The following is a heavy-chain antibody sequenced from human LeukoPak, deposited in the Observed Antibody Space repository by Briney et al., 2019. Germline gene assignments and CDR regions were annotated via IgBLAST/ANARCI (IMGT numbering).Heavy chain of an antibody. D-gene: IGHD3-16*01. CDR1: GYTFTSYY. CDR2: INPSGGST. Sequence: ASVKVSCKASGYTFTSYYMHWVRQAPGQGLEWMGIINPSGGSTSYAQKFQGRVTMTRDTSTSTVYMELSSLRSDDTAVYYCARVRAFKNYDYSLSDYWGQGTLVTVSS. V-gene: IGHV1-46*01. J-gene: IGHJ4*02. CDR3: ARVRAFKNYDYSLSDY.